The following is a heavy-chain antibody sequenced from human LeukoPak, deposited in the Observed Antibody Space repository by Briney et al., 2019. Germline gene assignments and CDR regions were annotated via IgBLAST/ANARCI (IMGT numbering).Heavy chain of an antibody. J-gene: IGHJ6*02. D-gene: IGHD6-13*01. Sequence: SGGSLRLSCAASGFTFSDYYMSWIRQAPGKGLEWVSYISSSGSTIYYADSVKGRFTISRDNAKNSLYLQMNSLRAGDTAVYYCARDWVRIAAAGTTHYYGMDVWGQGTTVTVSS. CDR1: GFTFSDYY. CDR2: ISSSGSTI. V-gene: IGHV3-11*01. CDR3: ARDWVRIAAAGTTHYYGMDV.